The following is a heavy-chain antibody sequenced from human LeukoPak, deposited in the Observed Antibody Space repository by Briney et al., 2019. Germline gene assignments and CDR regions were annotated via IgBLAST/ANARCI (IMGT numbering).Heavy chain of an antibody. V-gene: IGHV3-66*01. Sequence: GGSLRLSCAASGFTVSDNYMTWVRQAPGKGLEWVSVIYSGGSTDYADSVKGRFTISRDNSKNTLYLQMNSLRAEDTAVYYCAREVSSWSGFFDYWGQGTLVTVSS. CDR3: AREVSSWSGFFDY. D-gene: IGHD6-13*01. J-gene: IGHJ4*02. CDR2: IYSGGST. CDR1: GFTVSDNY.